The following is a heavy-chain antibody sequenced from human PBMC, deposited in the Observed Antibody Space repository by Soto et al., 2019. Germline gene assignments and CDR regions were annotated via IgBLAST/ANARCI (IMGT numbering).Heavy chain of an antibody. CDR3: VRDLALMADY. J-gene: IGHJ4*02. D-gene: IGHD3-16*01. Sequence: HPGRSRRLSCVASGFNLNTYGIYWFRQAPGKGLQWVAQILYDGSKKHYADSVRGRFTITRDNSKNTVYLQMDSLRVDDTAMYCCVRDLALMADYWGQGTLVTVSS. CDR1: GFNLNTYG. CDR2: ILYDGSKK. V-gene: IGHV3-30*03.